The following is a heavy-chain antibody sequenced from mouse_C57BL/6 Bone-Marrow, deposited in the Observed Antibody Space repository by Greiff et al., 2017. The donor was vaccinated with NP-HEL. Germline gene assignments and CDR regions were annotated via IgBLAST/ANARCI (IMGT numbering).Heavy chain of an antibody. J-gene: IGHJ4*01. Sequence: VQLQQSGAELVRPGASVKLSCKASGYTFTSYGISWVKQRTGQGLEWIGEIYPRSGNTYYNEKFKGKATLTADKSSSTAYMELRSLTSEDSAVYFCARYGFPHYYAMDYWGQGTSVTVSS. D-gene: IGHD2-2*01. CDR1: GYTFTSYG. CDR3: ARYGFPHYYAMDY. V-gene: IGHV1-81*01. CDR2: IYPRSGNT.